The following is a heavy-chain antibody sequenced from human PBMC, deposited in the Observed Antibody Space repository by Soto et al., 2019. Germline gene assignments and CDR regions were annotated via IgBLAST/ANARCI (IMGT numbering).Heavy chain of an antibody. Sequence: QVQLVQSGAEVKKPGASVTISCETSGYPFTMYGIHWVRQAPGQRLEWLGWINTANVDTKYSERYEGRVTITRDTSANTAYMTLNSLTSDGTAVYSCARHKDNWSWCFDPSGQGTLVSVPS. CDR2: INTANVDT. D-gene: IGHD1-20*01. V-gene: IGHV1-3*04. CDR1: GYPFTMYG. J-gene: IGHJ5*02. CDR3: ARHKDNWSWCFDP.